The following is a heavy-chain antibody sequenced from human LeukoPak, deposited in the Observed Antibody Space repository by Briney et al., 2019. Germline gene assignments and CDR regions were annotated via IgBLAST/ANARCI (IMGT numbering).Heavy chain of an antibody. D-gene: IGHD5-12*01. Sequence: GGSLRLSCAGSGFPFSSHGMNWVRQAPGKGLEWVSGISPGGGPTYYADSVRGRFSISRDDLKNTLYLQMENLRAEDTAVYYCAKDGAWLRFDDWGQGILVTVSS. CDR3: AKDGAWLRFDD. CDR1: GFPFSSHG. CDR2: ISPGGGPT. J-gene: IGHJ4*02. V-gene: IGHV3-23*01.